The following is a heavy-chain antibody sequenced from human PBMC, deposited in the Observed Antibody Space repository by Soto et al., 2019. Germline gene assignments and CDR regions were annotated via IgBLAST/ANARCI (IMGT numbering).Heavy chain of an antibody. J-gene: IGHJ6*03. V-gene: IGHV4-34*01. D-gene: IGHD3-10*01. Sequence: QVQLQQWGAGLLKPSETLSLTCAVHGASSGTYYWTWILQPPGKGLEWIGEINDSGTANHSPSLKSRVIISVDTSKNQFSLRLNSVTAADTAVYYCAGLRGFYYYIDVWGKGTTVTVSS. CDR2: INDSGTA. CDR3: AGLRGFYYYIDV. CDR1: GASSGTYY.